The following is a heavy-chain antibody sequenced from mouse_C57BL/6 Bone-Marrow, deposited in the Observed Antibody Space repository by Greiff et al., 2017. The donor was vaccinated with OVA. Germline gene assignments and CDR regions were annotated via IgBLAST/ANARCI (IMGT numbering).Heavy chain of an antibody. CDR1: GFSLSTSGMG. D-gene: IGHD2-1*01. CDR2: IYWDDAK. J-gene: IGHJ4*01. CDR3: ARSYGNYVYAMDY. V-gene: IGHV8-12*01. Sequence: QVTLKESGPGILQSSQTLSLTCSFSGFSLSTSGMGVSWIRQPSGKGLEWLAHIYWDDAKRYNPSLKSRLTISKDTSRNQVFLKITSVDTADTATYDCARSYGNYVYAMDYWGQGTSVTVSS.